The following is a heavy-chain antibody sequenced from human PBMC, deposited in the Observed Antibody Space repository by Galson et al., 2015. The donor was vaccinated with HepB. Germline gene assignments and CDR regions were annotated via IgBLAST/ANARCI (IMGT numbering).Heavy chain of an antibody. J-gene: IGHJ4*02. V-gene: IGHV1-69*02. CDR1: GGTFSSYT. Sequence: SVKVSCKASGGTFSSYTISWVRQAPGQGLEWMGRIIPILGIANYAQKFQGRVTITADKSTSTAYMELSSLRSEDTAVYYCARVRLRDGYNSALDYWGQGTLVTVSS. CDR2: IIPILGIA. CDR3: ARVRLRDGYNSALDY. D-gene: IGHD5-24*01.